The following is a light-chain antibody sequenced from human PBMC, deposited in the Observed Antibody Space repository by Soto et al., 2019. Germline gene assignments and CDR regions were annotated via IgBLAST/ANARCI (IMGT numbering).Light chain of an antibody. Sequence: QSVLTQPPSVSGAPGQRVTISCTGSSSNIGAGYDVHWYQQLPGTAPKLLIYGNSNRPSGVPDRFSGSKSGTSASLAITGLQAEDEADYYCQSYDSSRWVVFGGGTKLPVL. CDR2: GNS. CDR1: SSNIGAGYD. CDR3: QSYDSSRWVV. J-gene: IGLJ2*01. V-gene: IGLV1-40*01.